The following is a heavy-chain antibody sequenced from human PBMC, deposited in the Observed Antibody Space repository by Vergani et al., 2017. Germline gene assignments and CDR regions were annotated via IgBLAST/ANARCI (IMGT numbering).Heavy chain of an antibody. D-gene: IGHD4-17*01. Sequence: QVQLQESGPGLVKPSETLSLTCTVSGGSISSYYWSWIRQPPGKGLEWIGYIYYSGSTNYNPSLKSRVTISVDTSKNQFSLKLSSVTAADTAVYYCARNYGDYHYYMDVWGKATTVTVSS. CDR3: ARNYGDYHYYMDV. CDR2: IYYSGST. CDR1: GGSISSYY. V-gene: IGHV4-59*01. J-gene: IGHJ6*03.